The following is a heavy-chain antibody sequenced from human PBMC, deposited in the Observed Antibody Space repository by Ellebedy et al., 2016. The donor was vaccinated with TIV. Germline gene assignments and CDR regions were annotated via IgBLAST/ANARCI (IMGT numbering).Heavy chain of an antibody. CDR1: GYTFTSYA. CDR3: ARGGLGYCSGGSCYYYYYYGMDV. J-gene: IGHJ6*02. D-gene: IGHD2-15*01. Sequence: ASVKVSXXASGYTFTSYAMHWVRQAPGQRLEWMGWINAGNGNTKYSQKFQGRVTITRDTSASTAYMELSSLRSEDTAVYYCARGGLGYCSGGSCYYYYYYGMDVWGQGTTVTVSS. CDR2: INAGNGNT. V-gene: IGHV1-3*01.